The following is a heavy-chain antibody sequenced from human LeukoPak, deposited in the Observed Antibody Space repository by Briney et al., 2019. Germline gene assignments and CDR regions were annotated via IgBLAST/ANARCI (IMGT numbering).Heavy chain of an antibody. CDR2: ISGSGGST. CDR3: ARERGRGRASPWFDS. Sequence: GGSLRLACAASGFTFRSYAMSWVRQAPGKGLEWVSVISGSGGSTYYADSVKGQFTISRDNSKNTLYLQINRLRAEDTDVHYCARERGRGRASPWFDSWGQGTLVTVSS. D-gene: IGHD1-26*01. J-gene: IGHJ5*01. V-gene: IGHV3-23*01. CDR1: GFTFRSYA.